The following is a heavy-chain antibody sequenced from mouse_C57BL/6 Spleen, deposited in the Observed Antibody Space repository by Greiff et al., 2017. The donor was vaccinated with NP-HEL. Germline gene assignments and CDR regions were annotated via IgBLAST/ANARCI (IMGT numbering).Heavy chain of an antibody. CDR3: ARWLLDDGYDKGYFDY. V-gene: IGHV1-54*01. D-gene: IGHD2-2*01. CDR2: INPGSGGT. J-gene: IGHJ2*01. Sequence: VQLQQSGAELVRPGTSVKVSCKASGYAFTNYLIEWVKQRPGQGLEWIGVINPGSGGTNYNEKFKGKATLTADKSSSTAYMQLSSLTSEDSAVYFCARWLLDDGYDKGYFDYWGQGTTLTVSS. CDR1: GYAFTNYL.